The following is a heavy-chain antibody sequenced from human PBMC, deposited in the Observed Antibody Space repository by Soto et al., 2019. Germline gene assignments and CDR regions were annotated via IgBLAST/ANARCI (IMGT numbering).Heavy chain of an antibody. CDR3: ARTLPDYYGSGVNWFDP. J-gene: IGHJ5*02. Sequence: SETLSLTCTVSGGSISSGGYYWSWIRQHPGKGLEWIGYIYYSGSTYYNPSLKSRVTISVDTSKNQFSLKLSSVTAADTAVYYCARTLPDYYGSGVNWFDPWGQGTLVTVSS. D-gene: IGHD3-10*01. CDR2: IYYSGST. V-gene: IGHV4-31*03. CDR1: GGSISSGGYY.